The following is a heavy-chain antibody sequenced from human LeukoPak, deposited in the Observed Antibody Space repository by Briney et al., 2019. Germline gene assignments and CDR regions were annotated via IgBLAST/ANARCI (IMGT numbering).Heavy chain of an antibody. D-gene: IGHD6-13*01. V-gene: IGHV3-7*01. CDR2: IKQDGSEK. J-gene: IGHJ6*02. CDR1: GFTFSSYW. Sequence: PGGSLRLSCAASGFTFSSYWMSWVRQAPGKGLEWVANIKQDGSEKYYVDSVKGRFTISRDNAKNSLYLQMNSPRAEDTAVYYCARDHGGDYSSSWYSAADYYYYYGMDVWGQGTTVTVSS. CDR3: ARDHGGDYSSSWYSAADYYYYYGMDV.